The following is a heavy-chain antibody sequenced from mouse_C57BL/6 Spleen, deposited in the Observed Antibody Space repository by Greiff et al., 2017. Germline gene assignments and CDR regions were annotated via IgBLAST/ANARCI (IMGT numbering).Heavy chain of an antibody. CDR1: GYTFTSYW. V-gene: IGHV1-72*01. D-gene: IGHD3-2*02. J-gene: IGHJ4*01. CDR2: IDPNSGGT. CDR3: ARSSSGPCEAMDY. Sequence: QVQLKQPGAELVKPGASVKLSCKASGYTFTSYWMHWVKQRPGRGLEWIGRIDPNSGGTKYNEKFKGKATLTVDKPSSTAYMQLSSLTSEDSAVXYCARSSSGPCEAMDYWGQGTSVTVSA.